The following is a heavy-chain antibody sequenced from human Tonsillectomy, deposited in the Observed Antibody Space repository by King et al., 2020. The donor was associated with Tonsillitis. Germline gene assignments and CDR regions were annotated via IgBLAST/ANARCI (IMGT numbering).Heavy chain of an antibody. V-gene: IGHV4-38-2*02. CDR2: FYHGGST. J-gene: IGHJ4*02. CDR1: DYSISSACY. D-gene: IGHD6-19*01. CDR3: TRSPDPPSSGWSYFDY. Sequence: QLQESGPGLVKPSETLSLTCTVSDYSISSACYWGWIRQSPGKGLEWIGSFYHGGSTYYNPSLQSRVTISVETSKNQFSLKLSSVTAADTAVYYCTRSPDPPSSGWSYFDYWGPGTLVTVSS.